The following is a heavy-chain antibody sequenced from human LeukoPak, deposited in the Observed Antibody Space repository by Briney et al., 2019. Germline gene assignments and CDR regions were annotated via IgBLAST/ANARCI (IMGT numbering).Heavy chain of an antibody. V-gene: IGHV1-18*01. CDR2: ISAYNGNT. J-gene: IGHJ3*02. CDR1: GYTFTSYG. CDR3: ARGSVGGSYSVDAFDI. Sequence: GASVKVSCKASGYTFTSYGISWVRQAPGQGLEWMGWISAYNGNTNYAQKLQGRVTMTTDTSTSTAYMELRSLRSDDTAVYYCARGSVGGSYSVDAFDIWGQGTMVTVSS. D-gene: IGHD1-26*01.